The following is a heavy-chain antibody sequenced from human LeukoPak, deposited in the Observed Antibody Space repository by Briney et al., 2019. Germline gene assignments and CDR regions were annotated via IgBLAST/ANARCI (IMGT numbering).Heavy chain of an antibody. CDR2: ISGSGSHA. D-gene: IGHD1-1*01. CDR3: GSGPVGTTVP. CDR1: GFSFGGYA. J-gene: IGHJ5*02. V-gene: IGHV3-23*01. Sequence: GGSLRLSCAASGFSFGGYAMGWTRQAPGQGLEWVSAISGSGSHANYAESVKGRFTISRDNSKNTLYLQMHSLIAADTAVYYCGSGPVGTTVPWGQGTLVTVSS.